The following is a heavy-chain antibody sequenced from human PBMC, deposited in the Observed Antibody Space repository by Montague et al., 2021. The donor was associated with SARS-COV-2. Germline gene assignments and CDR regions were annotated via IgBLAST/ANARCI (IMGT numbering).Heavy chain of an antibody. D-gene: IGHD6-19*01. V-gene: IGHV3-48*03. CDR2: ISSSGSTI. CDR1: GFTFSSYE. CDR3: ARSGNIAVAGTLWFDDYYYMDV. Sequence: SLRLSCAASGFTFSSYEMNWVRQAPGKGLEWVSYISSSGSTIYYADSVKGRFTISRDNAKNSLYLQMNSLRAEDTAVYCCARSGNIAVAGTLWFDDYYYMDVWGKGTTVTVSS. J-gene: IGHJ6*03.